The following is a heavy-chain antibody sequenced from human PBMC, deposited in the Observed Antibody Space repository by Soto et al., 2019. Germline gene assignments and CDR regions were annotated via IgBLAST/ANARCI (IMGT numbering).Heavy chain of an antibody. CDR3: ARGGSLYWYFDL. V-gene: IGHV1-3*01. CDR1: GYTFTSYA. CDR2: INAGNGNT. J-gene: IGHJ2*01. Sequence: VKVSCKASGYTFTSYAMHWVRQAPGQRLEWMGWINAGNGNTKYSQKFQGRVTITRDTSASTAYMELSSLRSEDTAVYYCARGGSLYWYFDLWGRGTLVTAPQ. D-gene: IGHD1-26*01.